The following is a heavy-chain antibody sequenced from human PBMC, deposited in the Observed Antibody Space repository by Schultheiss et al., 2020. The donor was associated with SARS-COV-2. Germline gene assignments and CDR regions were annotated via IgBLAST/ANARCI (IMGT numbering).Heavy chain of an antibody. CDR3: ARTVYNWNYVGADY. J-gene: IGHJ4*03. D-gene: IGHD1-7*01. Sequence: GESLKISCAASGFTFSSYEMNWVRQAPGKGLEWVSYISSSGSTIYYADSVKGRFTISRDNAKNSLYLQMNSLRAEDTAVYYCARTVYNWNYVGADYWGQGTTVTVSS. V-gene: IGHV3-48*03. CDR2: ISSSGSTI. CDR1: GFTFSSYE.